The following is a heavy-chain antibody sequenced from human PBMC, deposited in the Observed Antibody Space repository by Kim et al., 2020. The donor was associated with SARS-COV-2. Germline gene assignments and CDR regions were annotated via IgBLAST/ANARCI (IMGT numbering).Heavy chain of an antibody. CDR3: ARADDFWSGYDYYYYGMGV. CDR1: GFTFSSYW. J-gene: IGHJ6*02. Sequence: GGSLRLSCAASGFTFSSYWMHWVRQAPGKGLVWVSRINSDGSSTSYADSVKGRFTISRDNAKNTLYLQMNSLRAEDTAVYYCARADDFWSGYDYYYYGMGVWGQGTTVTVSS. CDR2: INSDGSST. D-gene: IGHD3-3*01. V-gene: IGHV3-74*01.